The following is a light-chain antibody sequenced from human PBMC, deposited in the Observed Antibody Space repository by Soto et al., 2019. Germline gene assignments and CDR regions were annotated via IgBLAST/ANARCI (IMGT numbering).Light chain of an antibody. CDR2: SNN. V-gene: IGLV1-44*01. CDR3: AGWDDSLNGPV. CDR1: SSNIGRNT. J-gene: IGLJ2*01. Sequence: QSVLTQPPSASGTPGQRVTISCSGSSSNIGRNTVNWYQQLPGTAPKLFIYSNNQRPSGVPDRFSGSKSGTSGSLAISGLQSEDEADYYCAGWDDSLNGPVFGGGTKLTVL.